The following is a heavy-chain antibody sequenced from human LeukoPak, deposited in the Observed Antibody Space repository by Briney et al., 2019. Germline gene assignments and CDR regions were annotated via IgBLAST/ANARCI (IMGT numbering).Heavy chain of an antibody. D-gene: IGHD6-13*01. CDR1: GYTFSSYS. Sequence: GGSLRLSCAASGYTFSSYSMNWVRQAPGKGLEWVSSISSSSSYIYYADSVKGRFTISRDNAKNSLYLQMNSLRAEDTAVYYCARGRRIAAAGLYYFDYWGQGTLVTVSS. J-gene: IGHJ4*02. CDR3: ARGRRIAAAGLYYFDY. CDR2: ISSSSSYI. V-gene: IGHV3-21*01.